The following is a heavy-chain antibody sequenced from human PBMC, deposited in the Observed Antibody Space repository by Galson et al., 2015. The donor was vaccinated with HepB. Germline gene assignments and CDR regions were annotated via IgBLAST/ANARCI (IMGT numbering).Heavy chain of an antibody. J-gene: IGHJ4*02. Sequence: SLRLSCAASGFTFYNFWMTWVRQAPGKGLEFVANIKKDESEKHYVDSVKGRFTISRDNAKNSLYLQMNSLTVEDTAIYYCAREGAESGGWVDWGQGTLVTVSS. V-gene: IGHV3-7*03. CDR2: IKKDESEK. CDR3: AREGAESGGWVD. CDR1: GFTFYNFW. D-gene: IGHD6-19*01.